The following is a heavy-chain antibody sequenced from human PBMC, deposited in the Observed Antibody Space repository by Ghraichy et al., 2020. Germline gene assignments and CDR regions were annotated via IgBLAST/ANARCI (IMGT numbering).Heavy chain of an antibody. J-gene: IGHJ6*02. CDR1: GDSVSSNSAA. D-gene: IGHD6-13*01. CDR2: TYYRSKWYN. V-gene: IGHV6-1*01. Sequence: SQTLSLTCAISGDSVSSNSAAWNWIRQSPSRGLEWLGRTYYRSKWYNDYAVSVKSRITINPDTSKNQFSLQLNSVTPEDTAVYYCARSLSSSWYPTYYYYYGMDVWGQGTTVTVSS. CDR3: ARSLSSSWYPTYYYYYGMDV.